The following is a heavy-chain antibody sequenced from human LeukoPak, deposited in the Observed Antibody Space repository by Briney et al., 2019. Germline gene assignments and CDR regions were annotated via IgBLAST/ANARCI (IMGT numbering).Heavy chain of an antibody. Sequence: PSGTLSLTCAVFGESFTDYYWTWIRQSPGKGLEWIGRIYTSGSTNYNPSLKSRVTISVDTSKNQFSLKLSSVTAADTAVYYCARNCGGDCYSNWYYYYYMDVWGKGTTVTISS. CDR2: IYTSGST. D-gene: IGHD2-21*02. V-gene: IGHV4-59*10. J-gene: IGHJ6*03. CDR1: GESFTDYY. CDR3: ARNCGGDCYSNWYYYYYMDV.